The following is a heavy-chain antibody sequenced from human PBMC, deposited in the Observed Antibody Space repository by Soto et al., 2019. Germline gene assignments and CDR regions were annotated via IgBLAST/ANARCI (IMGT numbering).Heavy chain of an antibody. J-gene: IGHJ5*02. CDR1: GYTFTSYG. CDR2: ISAYNGNT. V-gene: IGHV1-18*01. CDR3: ARGPSNIVVVPAFWFDP. Sequence: ASVKVSCKASGYTFTSYGISWVRQAPGQGLEWMGWISAYNGNTNYAQKFQGRVNMTRNTSISTAYMELSSLRSEDTAVYYCARGPSNIVVVPAFWFDPWGQGTLVTVSS. D-gene: IGHD2-2*01.